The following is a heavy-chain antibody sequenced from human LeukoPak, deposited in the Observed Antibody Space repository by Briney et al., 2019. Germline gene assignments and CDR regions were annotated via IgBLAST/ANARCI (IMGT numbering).Heavy chain of an antibody. J-gene: IGHJ5*02. D-gene: IGHD3-22*01. V-gene: IGHV3-23*01. CDR1: GFTFSSYA. Sequence: PGGSLRLSCAASGFTFSSYAMSWVRQAPGKGLEWVSAISGSGGSTYYADSVKGRFTISRDNSKNTLYLQMNSLRAEDTAVYYCSRGSDYDRSGYFYIMESWGQGTLVAVSS. CDR2: ISGSGGST. CDR3: SRGSDYDRSGYFYIMES.